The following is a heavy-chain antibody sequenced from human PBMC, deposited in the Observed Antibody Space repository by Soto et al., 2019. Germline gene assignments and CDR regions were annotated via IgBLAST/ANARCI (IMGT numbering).Heavy chain of an antibody. V-gene: IGHV3-30-3*01. CDR2: ISYDGSNK. CDR3: ARDAQGVVNNYFDY. D-gene: IGHD3-3*01. J-gene: IGHJ4*02. Sequence: QVQLVESGGGVVQPGRSLRLSCAASGFTFSSYAMHWVRQAPGKGLEWVAVISYDGSNKYYADSVKGRFTISRDNSKNTLYLQMNSLRAEDTAVYYCARDAQGVVNNYFDYRGQGTLVTVSS. CDR1: GFTFSSYA.